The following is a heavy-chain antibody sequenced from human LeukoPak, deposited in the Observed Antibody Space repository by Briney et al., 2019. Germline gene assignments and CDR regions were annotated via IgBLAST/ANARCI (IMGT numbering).Heavy chain of an antibody. J-gene: IGHJ4*02. D-gene: IGHD1-26*01. V-gene: IGHV4-4*02. CDR1: GGSISSSNW. CDR2: VNHSGST. Sequence: SGTLSLTCAVSGGSISSSNWWSWVRQPPGKGLAWIGEVNHSGSTNYNPSLKSRVTISVDTSKNQFSLKLSSVTAADTAVYYCARRRSGSIYIVGANFDYWGQGTLVTVSS. CDR3: ARRRSGSIYIVGANFDY.